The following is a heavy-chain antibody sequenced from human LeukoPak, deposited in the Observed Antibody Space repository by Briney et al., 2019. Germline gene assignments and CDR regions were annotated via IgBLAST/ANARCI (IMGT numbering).Heavy chain of an antibody. V-gene: IGHV4-38-2*01. Sequence: PSETLSLTCAVSGYSISSGYYWGWIRQPPGKGLEWIGSLSHSGSTCHNPSLKSRVTISVDTSKNQFSLKLSSVTAADTAMYYCARRGYSSSWYWGQGTLVTVSS. CDR1: GYSISSGYY. J-gene: IGHJ4*02. CDR3: ARRGYSSSWY. CDR2: LSHSGST. D-gene: IGHD6-13*01.